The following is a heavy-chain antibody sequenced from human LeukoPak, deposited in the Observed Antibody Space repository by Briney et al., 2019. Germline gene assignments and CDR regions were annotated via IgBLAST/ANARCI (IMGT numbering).Heavy chain of an antibody. V-gene: IGHV3-64*02. CDR2: ISSNGGTT. CDR3: VRDMAVAGTRHNWFDP. Sequence: GGSLRLSCVASGFTFGSYSMNWVRQAPGKGLEYVSAISSNGGTTYYADSVKGRFTISRDNSKNTLYLQMGSLRAEDMAVYYCVRDMAVAGTRHNWFDPWGQGILVTVSS. J-gene: IGHJ5*02. CDR1: GFTFGSYS. D-gene: IGHD6-19*01.